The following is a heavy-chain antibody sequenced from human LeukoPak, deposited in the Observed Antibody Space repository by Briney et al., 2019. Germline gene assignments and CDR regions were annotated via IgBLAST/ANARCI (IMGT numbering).Heavy chain of an antibody. CDR2: INHSGST. V-gene: IGHV4-34*01. CDR1: GGSFSGYY. J-gene: IGHJ4*02. CDR3: ARVAPDGC. Sequence: SETLSLTCAVYGGSFSGYYWSWIRQPPGKGLEWIGEINHSGSTNYNPSLKSRVTISVDTSKNQFSLKLSSVTAADTAVYYCARVAPDGCWGQGTLVTVSS. D-gene: IGHD6-19*01.